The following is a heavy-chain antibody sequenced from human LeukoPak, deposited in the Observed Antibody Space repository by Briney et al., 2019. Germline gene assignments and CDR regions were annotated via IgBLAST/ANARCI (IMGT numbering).Heavy chain of an antibody. CDR3: ALLAVAGLAPKEIDY. Sequence: PGASVEVSCKASGYTFTGYYMHWVRQAPGQGLEWMGWINPNSGGTNYAQKFQGRVTMTRDTSISTAYMELSRLRSDDTAVYYCALLAVAGLAPKEIDYWGQGTLVTVSS. D-gene: IGHD6-19*01. J-gene: IGHJ4*02. V-gene: IGHV1-2*02. CDR1: GYTFTGYY. CDR2: INPNSGGT.